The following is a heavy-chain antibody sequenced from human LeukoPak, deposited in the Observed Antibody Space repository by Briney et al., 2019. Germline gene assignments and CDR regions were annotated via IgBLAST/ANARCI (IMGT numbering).Heavy chain of an antibody. CDR2: IKQDGSEK. J-gene: IGHJ5*02. V-gene: IGHV3-7*01. CDR1: GFTFSSYW. Sequence: GGSLRLSCAASGFTFSSYWMSWVRQAPGKGLEWVANIKQDGSEKYYVDSVKGRFTISRDNAKNSLYLQMNSLRAEDTAVYYCARRVFGELLYTTNWFDPWGQGTLVTVSS. CDR3: ARRVFGELLYTTNWFDP. D-gene: IGHD3-10*02.